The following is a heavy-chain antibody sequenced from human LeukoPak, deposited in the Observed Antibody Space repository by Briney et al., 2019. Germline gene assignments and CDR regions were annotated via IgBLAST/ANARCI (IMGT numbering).Heavy chain of an antibody. D-gene: IGHD3-9*01. Sequence: SETLSLTCTVSGGSISSYYWSWIRQPPGKGLEWIGEINHSGSTNYNPSLKSRVTISVDTSKNQFSLKLSSVTAADTAVYYCARAFLRYFDWLYRYYFDYWGQGTLVTVSS. CDR1: GGSISSYY. V-gene: IGHV4-34*01. CDR3: ARAFLRYFDWLYRYYFDY. CDR2: INHSGST. J-gene: IGHJ4*02.